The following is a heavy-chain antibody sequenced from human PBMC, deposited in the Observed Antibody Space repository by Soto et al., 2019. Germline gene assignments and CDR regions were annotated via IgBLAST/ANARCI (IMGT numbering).Heavy chain of an antibody. CDR3: ARGPLTYYDFWSGSQEYNWFDP. V-gene: IGHV6-1*01. CDR1: GDSVSSNSAA. D-gene: IGHD3-3*01. J-gene: IGHJ5*02. Sequence: SQTLSLTCAISGDSVSSNSAAWNWIRQSPSRGLEWLGRTYYRSKWYNDYAVSVKSRITINPDTSKNQFSLQLNSVTPGDTAVYYCARGPLTYYDFWSGSQEYNWFDPWGQGTLVTVSS. CDR2: TYYRSKWYN.